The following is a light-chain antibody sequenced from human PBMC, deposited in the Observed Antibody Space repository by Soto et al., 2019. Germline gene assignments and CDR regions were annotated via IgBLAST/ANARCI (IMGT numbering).Light chain of an antibody. J-gene: IGLJ2*01. CDR3: SSHAGVNNLV. CDR1: SSDVGGYNY. V-gene: IGLV2-14*01. CDR2: EVS. Sequence: QSALTQPASVSGSPGQSITISCTGTSSDVGGYNYVSWYQQHPGKAPKLMIYEVSNRPSGVSNRFSGSKSGNTASLTISGLQAEDEADYYCSSHAGVNNLVFGGGTKLTVL.